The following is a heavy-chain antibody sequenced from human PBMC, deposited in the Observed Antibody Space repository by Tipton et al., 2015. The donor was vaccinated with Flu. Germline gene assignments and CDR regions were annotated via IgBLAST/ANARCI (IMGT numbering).Heavy chain of an antibody. CDR1: GGSTSSFY. CDR2: VYASGST. V-gene: IGHV4-4*07. D-gene: IGHD3-10*01. J-gene: IGHJ4*02. CDR3: ARGSGSGTYVIFYF. Sequence: LRLSCTVSGGSTSSFYWSWIRQPAGKGLEWIGRVYASGSTKYNPSLKSRVTVSVDTSKNEFSLKLSSVTAADTAVYYCARGSGSGTYVIFYFWGQGTLVTVSS.